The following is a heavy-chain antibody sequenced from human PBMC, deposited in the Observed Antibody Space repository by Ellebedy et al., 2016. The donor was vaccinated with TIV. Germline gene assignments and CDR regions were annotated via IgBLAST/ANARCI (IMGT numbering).Heavy chain of an antibody. V-gene: IGHV3-21*01. D-gene: IGHD2-2*01. J-gene: IGHJ4*02. CDR1: GFTFNSYT. Sequence: GESLKISXAASGFTFNSYTMNWVRQAPGKGLEWVSSISSSGSYIYYADSVRGRFTISRDNAKNSLYLQMNSLRAEDTAVYYCARVEPFYCSSTSCKNLDSDYWGQGTLVTVSS. CDR3: ARVEPFYCSSTSCKNLDSDY. CDR2: ISSSGSYI.